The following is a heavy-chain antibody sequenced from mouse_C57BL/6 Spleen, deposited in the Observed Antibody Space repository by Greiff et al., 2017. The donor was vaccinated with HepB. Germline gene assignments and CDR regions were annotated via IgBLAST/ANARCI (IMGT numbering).Heavy chain of an antibody. J-gene: IGHJ2*01. Sequence: EVKLLESGGGLVQPGGSLSLSCAASGFTFTDYYMSWVRQPPGKALEWLGFIRNKANGYTTEYSASVKGRFTISRDNSQSILYLQMNALRAEDIATYYCARHVGYYGYFNYWGQGTTHTVSS. V-gene: IGHV7-3*01. D-gene: IGHD1-1*01. CDR2: IRNKANGYTT. CDR1: GFTFTDYY. CDR3: ARHVGYYGYFNY.